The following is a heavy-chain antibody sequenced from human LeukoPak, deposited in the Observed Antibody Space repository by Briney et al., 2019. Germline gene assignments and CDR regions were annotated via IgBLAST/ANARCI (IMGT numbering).Heavy chain of an antibody. CDR1: GGSISSYY. D-gene: IGHD3-10*01. Sequence: SETLSLTCTVSGGSISSYYWSWIRQPPGKGLEWIGYIYYSGSTNYNPSLKSRVTISVDTSENQFSLKLSSVTAADTAVYYCARANYYGSGSYYKQAEYFQHWGQGTLVTVSS. CDR3: ARANYYGSGSYYKQAEYFQH. J-gene: IGHJ1*01. CDR2: IYYSGST. V-gene: IGHV4-59*01.